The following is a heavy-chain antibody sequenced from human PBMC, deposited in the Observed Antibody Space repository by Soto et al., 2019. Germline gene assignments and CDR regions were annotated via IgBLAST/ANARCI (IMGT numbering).Heavy chain of an antibody. CDR3: AKTPLRVGPIDY. D-gene: IGHD2-15*01. CDR2: ISVRGDNT. V-gene: IGHV3-23*01. CDR1: GFIFSNYV. Sequence: DVQLLDSGGGLVQPGGSLRLSCAASGFIFSNYVMSWVRQTPGKGLEWVSGISVRGDNTYYADSVKGRFTVSRGNSKNTLYLQMDSLRAEDTAVYYCAKTPLRVGPIDYWGQGTLVTVSS. J-gene: IGHJ4*02.